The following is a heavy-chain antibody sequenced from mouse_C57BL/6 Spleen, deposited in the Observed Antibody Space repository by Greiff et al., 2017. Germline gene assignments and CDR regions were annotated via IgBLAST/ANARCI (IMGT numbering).Heavy chain of an antibody. CDR3: ATYYYGSSNFDY. J-gene: IGHJ2*01. Sequence: QVQLKQPGAELVKPGASVKLSCKASGYTFTSYWMHWVKQRPGQGLEWIGMIHPNSGSTNYNEKFKSKATLTVDKSSSTAYMQLSSLTSEDSVVYYCATYYYGSSNFDYWGQGTTLTVSS. CDR1: GYTFTSYW. D-gene: IGHD1-1*01. CDR2: IHPNSGST. V-gene: IGHV1-64*01.